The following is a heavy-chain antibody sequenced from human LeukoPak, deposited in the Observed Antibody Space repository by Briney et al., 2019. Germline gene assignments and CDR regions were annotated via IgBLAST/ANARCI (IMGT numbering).Heavy chain of an antibody. Sequence: PGRSLRLSCAASGFTFSSYGMHWVRQAPGKGLEWVAVIWYDGSNKYYADSVKGRFTISRDNSKNTLYLQMNSLRAEDTAVYYCAKESGSGWYKEGRWFDPWDQGTLVTVSS. CDR1: GFTFSSYG. CDR3: AKESGSGWYKEGRWFDP. CDR2: IWYDGSNK. J-gene: IGHJ5*02. V-gene: IGHV3-33*06. D-gene: IGHD6-19*01.